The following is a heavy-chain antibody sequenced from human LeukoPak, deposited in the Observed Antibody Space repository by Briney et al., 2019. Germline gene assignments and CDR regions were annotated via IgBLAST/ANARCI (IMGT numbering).Heavy chain of an antibody. D-gene: IGHD2-15*01. V-gene: IGHV3-23*01. Sequence: HPGGSLRLSCTVSGFTVSSNSMSWVRQAPGKGLEWVSAISGSGGSTYYADSVKGRFTISRDNSKNTLYLQMNSLRAEDTAVYYCAKDLTRYCSGGSCYGNFDYWGQGTLVTVSS. CDR2: ISGSGGST. CDR3: AKDLTRYCSGGSCYGNFDY. J-gene: IGHJ4*02. CDR1: GFTVSSNS.